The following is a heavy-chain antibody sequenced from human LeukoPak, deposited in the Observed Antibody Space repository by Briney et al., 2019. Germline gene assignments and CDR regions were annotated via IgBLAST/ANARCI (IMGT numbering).Heavy chain of an antibody. CDR1: GLTFSSYW. V-gene: IGHV3-74*01. D-gene: IGHD3-22*01. Sequence: GRCPRLSCAASGLTFSSYWMHWVRQAPGNGLVLVSRITIDGSGTSYADSVKGRFTISRDNPKNTLYLQMNSLRAEDTAVYYCARGRGYYDSSGYYYGKYFDYWGRGTLVTVSS. CDR3: ARGRGYYDSSGYYYGKYFDY. J-gene: IGHJ4*02. CDR2: ITIDGSGT.